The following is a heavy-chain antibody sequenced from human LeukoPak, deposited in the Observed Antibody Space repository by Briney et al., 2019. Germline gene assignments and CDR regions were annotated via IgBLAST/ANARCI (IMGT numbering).Heavy chain of an antibody. CDR3: ARGPPTAYDSSGSDY. J-gene: IGHJ4*02. CDR2: INHSGST. V-gene: IGHV4-34*01. D-gene: IGHD3-22*01. CDR1: GGSFSGYY. Sequence: SETLSLTCAVYGGSFSGYYWSWLRQPPGKGLEWIGEINHSGSTNYNPSLKSRVTISVDTSKNQFSLKLSSVTAADTAVYYCARGPPTAYDSSGSDYWGQGTLVTVSS.